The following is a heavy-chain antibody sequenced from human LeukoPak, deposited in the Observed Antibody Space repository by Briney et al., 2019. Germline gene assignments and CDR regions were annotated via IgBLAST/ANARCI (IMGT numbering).Heavy chain of an antibody. CDR2: VYYTGIT. Sequence: PSETLSLTCTVSGGSISTYYWSWIRQPPDKGLEWLGYVYYTGITDYNPSLKSRLTISVDTSKNHFSLKLSSVTAADTAVYYCARGERYDYVWGTHDYWGQGTLVTVSS. CDR3: ARGERYDYVWGTHDY. CDR1: GGSISTYY. J-gene: IGHJ4*02. V-gene: IGHV4-59*01. D-gene: IGHD3-16*01.